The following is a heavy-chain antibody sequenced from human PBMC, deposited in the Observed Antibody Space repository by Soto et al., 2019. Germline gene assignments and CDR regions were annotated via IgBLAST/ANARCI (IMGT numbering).Heavy chain of an antibody. CDR3: AKDRRGSGSYYMALDY. CDR2: ISCDGSNK. D-gene: IGHD3-10*01. V-gene: IGHV3-30*18. J-gene: IGHJ4*02. Sequence: GGSLRLSCAASGFTFSSYGMHWVRQAPGKGLKWVAVISCDGSNKYYADSVKGRFTISRDNSKNTLYLQMNSLRAEDTAVYYCAKDRRGSGSYYMALDYWGQGTLVTV. CDR1: GFTFSSYG.